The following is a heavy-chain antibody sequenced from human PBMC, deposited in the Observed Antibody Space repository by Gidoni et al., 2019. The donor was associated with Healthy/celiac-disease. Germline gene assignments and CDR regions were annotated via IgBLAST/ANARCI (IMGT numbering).Heavy chain of an antibody. J-gene: IGHJ4*02. D-gene: IGHD3-3*01. CDR3: ARGDTIFGVPQGYFDY. Sequence: QVQLVASGGGVVQPGRSLRLSCAASGFTFSSYAMHWVRQSPGKGLEWVAVISYDGSNKYYADSVKGRFTISRDNSKNTLYLQMNSLRAEDTAVYYCARGDTIFGVPQGYFDYWGQGTLVTVSS. V-gene: IGHV3-30*04. CDR2: ISYDGSNK. CDR1: GFTFSSYA.